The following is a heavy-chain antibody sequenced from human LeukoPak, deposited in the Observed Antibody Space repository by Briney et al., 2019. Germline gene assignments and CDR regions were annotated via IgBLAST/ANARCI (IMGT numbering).Heavy chain of an antibody. CDR3: ARQGYISGQGFRNNWFDP. CDR2: IFYSGST. J-gene: IGHJ5*02. Sequence: PSETLSLTCTVSGGSISSSSFYWGWIRQPPGKGLECIGTIFYSGSTYYNPSLRSRVTMSVDTSKNQFSLRLSSVTAADTAVYYCARQGYISGQGFRNNWFDPWGQGSLVTVSS. CDR1: GGSISSSSFY. V-gene: IGHV4-39*01. D-gene: IGHD6-19*01.